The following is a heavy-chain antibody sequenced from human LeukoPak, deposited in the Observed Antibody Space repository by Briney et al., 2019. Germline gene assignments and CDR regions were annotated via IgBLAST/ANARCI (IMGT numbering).Heavy chain of an antibody. V-gene: IGHV3-23*01. D-gene: IGHD3-10*01. CDR1: GFTFSSYA. Sequence: PGGSLRLSCAASGFTFSSYAMSWVRQAPGKGLEWVSAISGSGGSTYYADSVKGRFTISRDNSKNTLYLQMNSLRAEDTAVYCCAKSPWFGELSYFDYWGQGTLVTVSS. CDR2: ISGSGGST. CDR3: AKSPWFGELSYFDY. J-gene: IGHJ4*02.